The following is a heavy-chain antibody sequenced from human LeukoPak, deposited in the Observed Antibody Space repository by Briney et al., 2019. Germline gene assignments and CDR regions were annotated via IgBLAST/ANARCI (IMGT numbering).Heavy chain of an antibody. Sequence: PGGSLRLSCAASGFTFSSYEMNWVRQAPGKGLEWVSYISSSGATIYYADSVKGRFTISRDNSKNTLYLQMNSLRAEDTAVYYCAKDHYYYDSSGYMSIFSDYWGQGTLVTVSS. J-gene: IGHJ4*02. CDR3: AKDHYYYDSSGYMSIFSDY. CDR2: ISSSGATI. D-gene: IGHD3-22*01. CDR1: GFTFSSYE. V-gene: IGHV3-48*03.